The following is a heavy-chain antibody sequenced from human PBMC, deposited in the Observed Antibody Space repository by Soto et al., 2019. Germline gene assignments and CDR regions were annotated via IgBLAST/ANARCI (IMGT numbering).Heavy chain of an antibody. V-gene: IGHV1-24*01. Sequence: QVQLVQSGAEVKKPGASVKVSCKVSGYTLTELSMHWVRQAPGKGLEWMGGFDPEDGETIYAQKFQGRVTMTEDTSTDPAYMELSSLKAEDTAVYYCATSKGYCSGGSCYDLRFDYWGQGTLVTVSS. CDR2: FDPEDGET. J-gene: IGHJ4*02. D-gene: IGHD2-15*01. CDR3: ATSKGYCSGGSCYDLRFDY. CDR1: GYTLTELS.